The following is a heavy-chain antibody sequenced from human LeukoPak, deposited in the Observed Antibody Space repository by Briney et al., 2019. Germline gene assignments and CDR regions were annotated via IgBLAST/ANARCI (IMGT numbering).Heavy chain of an antibody. CDR3: ARAPNYYSYYYFDY. CDR2: IIPILGIA. D-gene: IGHD3-10*01. V-gene: IGHV1-69*04. J-gene: IGHJ4*02. CDR1: GGTFSSYA. Sequence: GASVKVSCKASGGTFSSYAISWVRQAPGQGLEWMGRIIPILGIANYAQKFQGRVTITADKSTSTAYMELSSLRSEDTAVYYCARAPNYYSYYYFDYWGQGTLVTVSS.